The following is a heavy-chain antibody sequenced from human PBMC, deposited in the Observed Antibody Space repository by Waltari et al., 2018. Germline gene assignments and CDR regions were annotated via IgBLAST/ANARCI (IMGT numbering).Heavy chain of an antibody. D-gene: IGHD1-1*01. CDR2: ISSGSGYL. J-gene: IGHJ4*02. V-gene: IGHV3-21*04. CDR1: GFTFSSYD. Sequence: EVQLVESGGDLVQPGGSLRLSCAASGFTFSSYDMSWVRQVPEKGLEWVSYISSGSGYLYYGDSGKGRFTIPRDNAKNSLSLQMSSLRAEDTAVYYCTRARNTRDSLDVWGRGVLVTVSS. CDR3: TRARNTRDSLDV.